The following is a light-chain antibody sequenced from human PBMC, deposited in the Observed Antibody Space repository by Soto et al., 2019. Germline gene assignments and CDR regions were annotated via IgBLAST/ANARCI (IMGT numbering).Light chain of an antibody. CDR3: QQSYSSPQMYT. CDR2: AAF. Sequence: DIQMTQSPSSLSASVGDRVTITCRASQRISNSLNWYQQKPGKAPDLLIYAAFNLQSGVPSRFSGSGSGTDFTLTISSLQPEDFATYYCQQSYSSPQMYTFGQGTKLEIK. J-gene: IGKJ2*01. V-gene: IGKV1-39*01. CDR1: QRISNS.